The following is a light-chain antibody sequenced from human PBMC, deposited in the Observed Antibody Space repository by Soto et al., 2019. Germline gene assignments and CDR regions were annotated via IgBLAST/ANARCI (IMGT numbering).Light chain of an antibody. CDR2: GAS. CDR1: QSVSSSY. V-gene: IGKV3-20*01. J-gene: IGKJ2*01. CDR3: QQFVSSLSAFT. Sequence: EIVLTQSPGTLSLSPGERATLSCRASQSVSSSYLAWYQQKPGQAPRLLIYGASSRATGIPDRFSGGGSGTDFTLTISRLEPEDFAVYYCQQFVSSLSAFTVGQGTKLEI.